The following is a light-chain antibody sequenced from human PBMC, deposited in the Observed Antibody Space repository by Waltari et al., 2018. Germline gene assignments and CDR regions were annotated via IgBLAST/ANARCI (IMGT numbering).Light chain of an antibody. CDR2: KDT. CDR3: QSADQNGHLWI. V-gene: IGLV3-25*03. CDR1: ALPKQY. Sequence: SFELTQPPSVSVSPGETARITCSGHALPKQYAYWYRQKPGQAPVVLIYKDTERPSGTPERFSGSTSGTTVTLTISGVQSEDEADYYCQSADQNGHLWIFGGGTKLTVL. J-gene: IGLJ2*01.